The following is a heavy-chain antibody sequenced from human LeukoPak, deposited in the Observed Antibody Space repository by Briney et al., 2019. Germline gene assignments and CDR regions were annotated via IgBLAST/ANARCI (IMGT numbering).Heavy chain of an antibody. Sequence: ASVKVSCKASGYTFTSYGICWVRHAPRQGLEWVGWIRAYIGNTNYAQTLQGRVTMTTDTSTSTAYMELRSLRSDDTAVYYCARGAYYYDSSGLNYYYYGMDVWGQGTTVTVSS. CDR1: GYTFTSYG. D-gene: IGHD3-22*01. V-gene: IGHV1-18*01. J-gene: IGHJ6*02. CDR2: IRAYIGNT. CDR3: ARGAYYYDSSGLNYYYYGMDV.